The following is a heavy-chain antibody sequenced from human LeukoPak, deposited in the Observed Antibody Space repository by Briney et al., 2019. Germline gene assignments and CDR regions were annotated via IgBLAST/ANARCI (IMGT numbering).Heavy chain of an antibody. Sequence: ASVKVSCKASGYTFTSYGISWVRQAPGQGLEWMGWISAYNGNTNYAQKLQGRVTMTTDTSTSTAYMELRSLRSDDTAVYYCARDDGSSMTNNINWYVHWGQGTLVTVSS. CDR3: ARDDGSSMTNNINWYVH. CDR1: GYTFTSYG. D-gene: IGHD5-24*01. CDR2: ISAYNGNT. V-gene: IGHV1-18*01. J-gene: IGHJ5*02.